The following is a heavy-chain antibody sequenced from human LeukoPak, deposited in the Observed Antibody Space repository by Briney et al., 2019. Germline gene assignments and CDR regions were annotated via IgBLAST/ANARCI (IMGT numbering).Heavy chain of an antibody. CDR3: AKGNWRYFDY. Sequence: GGSLRLSCAASGLTFSTNVMSWVRPAPGKGRGWVSSIRGGGRRTYYAYTVKCRFTISRENSKNTLYLQMSGLGADETVVYYCAKGNWRYFDYWGQGTLVTVSS. D-gene: IGHD1-1*01. J-gene: IGHJ4*02. CDR2: IRGGGRRT. V-gene: IGHV3-23*01. CDR1: GLTFSTNV.